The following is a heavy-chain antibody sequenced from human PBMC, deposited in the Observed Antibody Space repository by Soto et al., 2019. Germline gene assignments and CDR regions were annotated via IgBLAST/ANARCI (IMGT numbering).Heavy chain of an antibody. J-gene: IGHJ5*02. V-gene: IGHV1-18*04. CDR1: GYTFTSYG. Sequence: GAAVKVSCKASGYTFTSYGVSWVRQAPGQGLEWMGWISAYNGNTNYAQKLQGRVTMTTDTSTSTAYMELRSLRSDDTAVYYCARYCSGGSGYQDSGSWFDPWGQGTLVTVSS. CDR3: ARYCSGGSGYQDSGSWFDP. D-gene: IGHD2-15*01. CDR2: ISAYNGNT.